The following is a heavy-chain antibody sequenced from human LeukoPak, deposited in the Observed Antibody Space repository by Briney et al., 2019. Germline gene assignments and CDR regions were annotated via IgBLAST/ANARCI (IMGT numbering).Heavy chain of an antibody. J-gene: IGHJ4*02. V-gene: IGHV3-21*01. CDR2: IGSTGSYI. CDR3: ARVGGSWELIL. D-gene: IGHD2-15*01. Sequence: TGGSLRLSCAGSGFTFNNYYMSWVRQAPGRGLEWVSSIGSTGSYIYYADSVKGRFTISRDNAKNSLFLQMNSLRAEDTAVYFCARVGGSWELILWGQGTLVTVS. CDR1: GFTFNNYY.